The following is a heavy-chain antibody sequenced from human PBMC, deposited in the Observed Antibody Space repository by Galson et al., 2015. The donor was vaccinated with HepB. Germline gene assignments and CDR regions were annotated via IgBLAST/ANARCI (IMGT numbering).Heavy chain of an antibody. V-gene: IGHV3-48*01. J-gene: IGHJ2*01. CDR1: GFSLSAYS. CDR3: ARGSGPTGNHYWYFDL. CDR2: ISSQSWTI. D-gene: IGHD1-14*01. Sequence: SLRLSCAVSGFSLSAYSMSWVRQAPGKGLEWNSYISSQSWTIYHADSVKGRFTISRDNARNSLDLQMTSLRAEDTAVYYCARGSGPTGNHYWYFDLWGRGTLVTVSS.